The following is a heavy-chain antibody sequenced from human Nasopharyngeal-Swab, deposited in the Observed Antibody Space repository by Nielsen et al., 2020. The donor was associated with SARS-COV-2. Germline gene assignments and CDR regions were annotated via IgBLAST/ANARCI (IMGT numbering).Heavy chain of an antibody. CDR2: ISAYNGNT. CDR1: GYTFTSYG. V-gene: IGHV1-18*01. CDR3: ARASNWRNWFDP. D-gene: IGHD1-20*01. Sequence: ASVKVPCKASGYTFTSYGISWVRQAPGQGLEWIGWISAYNGNTNYAQKLQGRVTMTTDTSTSTAYMELRSLRSDDTAVYYCARASNWRNWFDPWGQGTLVTVSS. J-gene: IGHJ5*02.